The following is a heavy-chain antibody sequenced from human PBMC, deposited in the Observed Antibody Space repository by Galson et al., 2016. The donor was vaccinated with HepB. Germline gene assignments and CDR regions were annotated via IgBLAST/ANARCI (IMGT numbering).Heavy chain of an antibody. D-gene: IGHD5-12*01. CDR2: IDTDGRIT. CDR3: ARDLGGYGGY. J-gene: IGHJ4*02. CDR1: GFNFNTFW. Sequence: SLRLSCAASGFNFNTFWMHWVRQVPGNGLVWVSRIDTDGRITNYADSVGGRFPISRDNTKNTLFLQMNSLRAEDTAVYYCARDLGGYGGYWGQGTLVTVSS. V-gene: IGHV3-74*01.